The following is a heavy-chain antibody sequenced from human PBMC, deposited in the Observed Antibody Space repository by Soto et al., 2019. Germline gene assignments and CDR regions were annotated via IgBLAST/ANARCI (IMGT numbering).Heavy chain of an antibody. J-gene: IGHJ6*02. V-gene: IGHV1-18*01. D-gene: IGHD5-18*01. CDR1: GYTFYSHS. Sequence: QAQLVQSGAEVKKPGASVKVSCKASGYTFYSHSISWVRQAPGQGLEWMGRINADYGNTQYAQKFRGRVTMTTDTXXTTVYXEXXXXXSXXTAVYYCARCIQGDYYYGMDVWGQGTTVTVSS. CDR2: INADYGNT. CDR3: ARCIQGDYYYGMDV.